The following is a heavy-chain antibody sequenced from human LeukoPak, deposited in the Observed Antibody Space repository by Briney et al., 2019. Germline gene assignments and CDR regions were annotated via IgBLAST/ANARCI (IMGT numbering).Heavy chain of an antibody. V-gene: IGHV1-69*04. Sequence: GGSVKVSCKASGGTFSSYAISWVRQAPGQGLEWMGRIIPIFGIANYAQKFQGRVTITADKSTSTAYMELSSLRSEDTAVYYCARRTHDYYGMDVWGQGTTVTVSS. J-gene: IGHJ6*02. D-gene: IGHD1-14*01. CDR3: ARRTHDYYGMDV. CDR1: GGTFSSYA. CDR2: IIPIFGIA.